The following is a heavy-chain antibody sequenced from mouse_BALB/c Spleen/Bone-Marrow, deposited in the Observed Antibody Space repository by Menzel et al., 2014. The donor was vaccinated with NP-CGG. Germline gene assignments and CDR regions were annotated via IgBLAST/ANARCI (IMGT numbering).Heavy chain of an antibody. CDR1: GFTFSSYG. D-gene: IGHD4-1*02. V-gene: IGHV5-6*01. J-gene: IGHJ3*01. CDR3: ALNWDSAY. CDR2: INNGGTYT. Sequence: EVKLMESGGDLVKPGGSLKLSCAASGFTFSSYGMSWVRQTPDKRLEWVATINNGGTYTYYPDSVKGRFTISRDNAKNTLYLRMSSLKSEDTAMYYCALNWDSAYWGQGTLVTVSA.